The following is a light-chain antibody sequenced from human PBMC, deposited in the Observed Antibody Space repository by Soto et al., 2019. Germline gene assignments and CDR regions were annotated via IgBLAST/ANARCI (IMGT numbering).Light chain of an antibody. Sequence: QSALTQPASVSESPGQSITISCTGTSNDIGGYNYVSWYQHHPGKAPKLMIYEVSNRPSGASHRFSGSKSGNTASLTISGLQAEDEADYYCSSYTGSSTVVFGGGTKLTVL. CDR2: EVS. CDR1: SNDIGGYNY. J-gene: IGLJ2*01. V-gene: IGLV2-14*01. CDR3: SSYTGSSTVV.